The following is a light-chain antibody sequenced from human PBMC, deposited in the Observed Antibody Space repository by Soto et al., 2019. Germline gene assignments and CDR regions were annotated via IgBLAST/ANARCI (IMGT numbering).Light chain of an antibody. V-gene: IGLV1-40*01. CDR3: QSYDSSLSGSK. CDR2: GNS. Sequence: QSVLTQPPSVSGAPGQRVXISCTGSSSNXGAGYDVHWYQQLPGTAPKLLIYGNSNRPSGVPDRFSGSKSGTSASLAITGLQAEDEADYYCQSYDSSLSGSKFGGGTKLTVL. J-gene: IGLJ2*01. CDR1: SSNXGAGYD.